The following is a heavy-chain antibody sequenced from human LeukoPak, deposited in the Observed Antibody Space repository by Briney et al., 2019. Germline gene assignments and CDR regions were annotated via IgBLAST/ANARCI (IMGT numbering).Heavy chain of an antibody. CDR2: IYHSGST. Sequence: MSSETLSLTCAVSGGSISSSNWWSWVRQPPGKGLEWIGEIYHSGSTNYNPSLKSRVTISVDKSKNQFSLKLSSVTAADTAVYYCARGFRQVVTGPLDYWGQGTLVTVSS. V-gene: IGHV4-4*02. CDR3: ARGFRQVVTGPLDY. D-gene: IGHD4-23*01. CDR1: GGSISSSNW. J-gene: IGHJ4*02.